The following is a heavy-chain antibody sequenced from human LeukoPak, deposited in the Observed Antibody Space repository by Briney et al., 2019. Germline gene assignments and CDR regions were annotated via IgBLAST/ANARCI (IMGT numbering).Heavy chain of an antibody. CDR2: IYYSGST. J-gene: IGHJ4*02. D-gene: IGHD3-10*01. V-gene: IGHV4-30-4*01. Sequence: PSQTLCLTCTVSGGSISSGDYYWSWIRQPPGKGLEWIGYIYYSGSTYYNPSLKSRVTISVDTSKNQFSLKLSSVTAADTAVYYCARRNRGALSTFDYWGQGTLVTVSS. CDR3: ARRNRGALSTFDY. CDR1: GGSISSGDYY.